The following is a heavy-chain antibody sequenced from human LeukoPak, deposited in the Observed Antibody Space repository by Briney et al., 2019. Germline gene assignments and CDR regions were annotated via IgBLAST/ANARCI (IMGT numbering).Heavy chain of an antibody. CDR3: ARGGSVKYSRRWEDAFDI. Sequence: ASVKVSCKASGYTFTGYYMHWVRQAPGQGLEWMGSINPNSGGTNYAQKFQGWVTMTRETSISTAYMELSRLRSDDTAVYYCARGGSVKYSRRWEDAFDIWGQGTMGTVSS. V-gene: IGHV1-2*04. D-gene: IGHD6-13*01. J-gene: IGHJ3*02. CDR1: GYTFTGYY. CDR2: INPNSGGT.